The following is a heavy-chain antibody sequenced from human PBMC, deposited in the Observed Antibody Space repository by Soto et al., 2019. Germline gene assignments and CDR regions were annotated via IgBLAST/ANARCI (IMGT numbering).Heavy chain of an antibody. D-gene: IGHD3-3*01. CDR3: ARGVQGSRYFEL. CDR2: ISNDGSST. V-gene: IGHV3-74*01. CDR1: GYFFRSYW. Sequence: EVQLVESGGGLVQPGGSLRLSCEASGYFFRSYWMHWVRQAPGKGLVWVSRISNDGSSTYADSVNGRFAISRDDAKNTVYLQMNSLGAEDTAVYYCARGVQGSRYFELWGRGTLVTVSS. J-gene: IGHJ2*01.